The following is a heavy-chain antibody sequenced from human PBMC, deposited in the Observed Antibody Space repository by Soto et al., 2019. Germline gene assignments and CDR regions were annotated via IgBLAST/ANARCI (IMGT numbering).Heavy chain of an antibody. CDR2: IWYDGSNK. Sequence: GGSLRLSCAASGFTFSSYGMHWVRQAPGKGLEWVAVIWYDGSNKYYADSVKGRFTISRDNSKNTLYLQMNSLRAEDTAVYYCATPVDMTTVTNEYWYFDLWGRGTLVTVSS. V-gene: IGHV3-33*01. D-gene: IGHD4-4*01. J-gene: IGHJ2*01. CDR3: ATPVDMTTVTNEYWYFDL. CDR1: GFTFSSYG.